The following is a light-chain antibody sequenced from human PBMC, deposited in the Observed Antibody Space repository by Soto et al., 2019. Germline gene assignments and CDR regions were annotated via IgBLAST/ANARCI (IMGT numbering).Light chain of an antibody. CDR3: CSYAGTFYV. J-gene: IGLJ1*01. Sequence: QSALTQPRSVSGSPGQAVTISCTGTSSDFGGYNYVSWYQHHPGTAPKLMIYDVSERPSGVPDRFSGTKSGNTAFLTISGLQAEDEADYYCCSYAGTFYVFGTGTKLPVL. CDR1: SSDFGGYNY. CDR2: DVS. V-gene: IGLV2-11*01.